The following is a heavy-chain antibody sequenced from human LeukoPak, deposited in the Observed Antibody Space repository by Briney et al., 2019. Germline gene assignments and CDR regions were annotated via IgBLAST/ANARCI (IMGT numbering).Heavy chain of an antibody. J-gene: IGHJ4*02. CDR3: ARANSSAWHNFDF. CDR1: GFTFSIYA. V-gene: IGHV3-30-3*01. Sequence: GGSLRLSCAASGFTFSIYAMHWIRQAPGKELEWVGVTSYDGSNYYADSVKGRFTISRDNSRDTLYLEMNSVRAEDRAVYYCARANSSAWHNFDFWGQGTLVTVSS. CDR2: TSYDGSN. D-gene: IGHD6-19*01.